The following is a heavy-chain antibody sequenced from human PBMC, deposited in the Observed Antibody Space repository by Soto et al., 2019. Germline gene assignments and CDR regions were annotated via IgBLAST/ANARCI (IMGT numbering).Heavy chain of an antibody. V-gene: IGHV3-66*01. J-gene: IGHJ3*02. CDR2: IYSGGST. D-gene: IGHD1-20*01. CDR1: EFTDSSNY. CDR3: ARDGILQDAFDI. Sequence: GGFMRVSCAASEFTDSSNYISWVRKAPGKGLEWVSVIYSGGSTYYADSVKGRFTISRDNSKNTLYLQMNSLRAEDTAVYYCARDGILQDAFDIWGQGTMVTVSS.